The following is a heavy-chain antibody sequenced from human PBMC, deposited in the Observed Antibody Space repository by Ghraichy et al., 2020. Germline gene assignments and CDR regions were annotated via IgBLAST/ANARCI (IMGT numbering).Heavy chain of an antibody. CDR2: INHSGST. CDR1: GGSFSGYY. CDR3: ARGWYYDFWSGQNYFDY. Sequence: SETLSLTCAVYGGSFSGYYWSWIRQPPGKGLEWIGEINHSGSTNYNPSLKSRVTISVDTSKNQFSLKLSSVTAADTAVYYCARGWYYDFWSGQNYFDYWGQGTLVTVSS. D-gene: IGHD3-3*01. V-gene: IGHV4-34*01. J-gene: IGHJ4*02.